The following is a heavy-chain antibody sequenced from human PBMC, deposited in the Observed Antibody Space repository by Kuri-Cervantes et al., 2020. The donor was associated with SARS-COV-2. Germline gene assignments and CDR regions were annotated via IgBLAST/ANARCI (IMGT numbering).Heavy chain of an antibody. CDR1: GGSISSSSYY. J-gene: IGHJ4*02. Sequence: SETLSLTCTVSGGSISSSSYYWGWIRQPPGKGLEWIGSIYYSGSTYYNPSLKSRVTISVDTSKNQFSLELSSVTAADTAVYYCARDPSRGVRWSGYPNYFDYWGQGTLVTVSS. CDR3: ARDPSRGVRWSGYPNYFDY. CDR2: IYYSGST. V-gene: IGHV4-39*07. D-gene: IGHD3-3*01.